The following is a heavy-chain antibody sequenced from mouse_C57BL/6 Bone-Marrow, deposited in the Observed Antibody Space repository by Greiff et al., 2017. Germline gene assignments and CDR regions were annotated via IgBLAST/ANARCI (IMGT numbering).Heavy chain of an antibody. Sequence: EVKLLESGPGLVKPSQTVFLTCTVTGISITTGNYRWSWIRQFPGNKLEWIGYIYYSGTITYNPSLTSRTTITRDTPKNQFFLEMNSLTAEDTATYYCARAYYGSSFYFDYWGQGTTLTVSS. J-gene: IGHJ2*01. CDR1: GISITTGNYR. D-gene: IGHD1-1*01. V-gene: IGHV3-5*01. CDR3: ARAYYGSSFYFDY. CDR2: IYYSGTI.